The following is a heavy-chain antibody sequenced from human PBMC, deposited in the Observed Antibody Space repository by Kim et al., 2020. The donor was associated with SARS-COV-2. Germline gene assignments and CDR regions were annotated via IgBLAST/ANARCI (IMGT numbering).Heavy chain of an antibody. CDR1: GLTFSSYA. J-gene: IGHJ6*02. CDR3: ARDRNYYDSSGYYYPRYYYYGMDV. Sequence: GGSLRLSCAASGLTFSSYAMHWVRQAPGKGLEWVAVISYDGSNKYYADSVKGRFTISRDNSKNTLYLQMNSLRAEDTAVYYCARDRNYYDSSGYYYPRYYYYGMDVWGQGTTVTVSS. V-gene: IGHV3-30-3*01. D-gene: IGHD3-22*01. CDR2: ISYDGSNK.